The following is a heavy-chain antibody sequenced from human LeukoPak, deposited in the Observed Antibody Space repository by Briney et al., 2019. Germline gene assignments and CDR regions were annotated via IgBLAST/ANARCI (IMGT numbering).Heavy chain of an antibody. CDR1: GGTFSSYA. V-gene: IGHV1-69*04. CDR2: IIPILGIA. CDR3: ARGLTRRTSNFDY. J-gene: IGHJ4*02. D-gene: IGHD1-1*01. Sequence: ASVKVSCKASGGTFSSYAISWVRQVPGQGLEWMGRIIPILGIANYAQKFQGRVTITADKSTSTAYMELSSLRSEDTAVYYCARGLTRRTSNFDYWGQGTLVTVSS.